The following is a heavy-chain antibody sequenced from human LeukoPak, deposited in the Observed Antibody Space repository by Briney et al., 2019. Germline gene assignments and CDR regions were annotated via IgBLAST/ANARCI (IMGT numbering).Heavy chain of an antibody. CDR2: NYYSGTT. J-gene: IGHJ5*02. CDR3: AREVDSRFDT. Sequence: SETLSFTCTVSSGFITTYYWTWIRQSPGKGLEWIGYNYYSGTTKYNPSLKSRATISVDTSKNQFSLNLRSLTPADTAVYYCAREVDSRFDTWGQGVLVSVSS. D-gene: IGHD3-22*01. CDR1: SGFITTYY. V-gene: IGHV4-59*01.